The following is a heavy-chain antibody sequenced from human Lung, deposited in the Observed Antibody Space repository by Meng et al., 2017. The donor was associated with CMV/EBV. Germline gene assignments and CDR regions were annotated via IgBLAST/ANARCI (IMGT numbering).Heavy chain of an antibody. J-gene: IGHJ5*02. V-gene: IGHV2-70D*14. CDR3: ARDAAGYSSFDP. Sequence: SGXXLVXPTQTLTLTCTFSGFSLSTSGMRVSWIRQPPGKALEWLARIDWDDDKFYSTSLKTRLTISKDTSKNQVVLTMTNMDPVDTATYYCARDAAGYSSFDPXGQGXLVTVSS. CDR2: IDWDDDK. CDR1: GFSLSTSGMR. D-gene: IGHD6-13*01.